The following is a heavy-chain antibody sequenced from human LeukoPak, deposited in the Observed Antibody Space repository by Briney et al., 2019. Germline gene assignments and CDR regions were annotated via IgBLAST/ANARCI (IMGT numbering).Heavy chain of an antibody. D-gene: IGHD1-1*01. J-gene: IGHJ4*02. V-gene: IGHV4-39*01. CDR2: IYYSGST. Sequence: PSETLSLTCTVSGGSISSSSYYWGWIRQPPGKGLEWIGSIYYSGSTYYNPSLKSRVTISVDTSKNQFSLKLSSVTAADTAVYYGASQLEVDPRIDYWGQGTLVTVSS. CDR1: GGSISSSSYY. CDR3: ASQLEVDPRIDY.